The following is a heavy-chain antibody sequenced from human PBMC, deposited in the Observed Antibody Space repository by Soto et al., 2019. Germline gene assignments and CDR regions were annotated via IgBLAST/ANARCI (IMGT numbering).Heavy chain of an antibody. V-gene: IGHV1-2*02. Sequence: QVNLVQSGAEVKKPGASVKVSCKASGYNFNGYYIHWVRQAPGQGLEWMGWMNPNIGGANYAQKLQGKVIMTTDTSISTAYLELRSLTSDDTAVYYCAKVISTIGSKQWLAQTKHQALDYWGQGTLVTVSS. J-gene: IGHJ4*02. D-gene: IGHD6-19*01. CDR2: MNPNIGGA. CDR3: AKVISTIGSKQWLAQTKHQALDY. CDR1: GYNFNGYY.